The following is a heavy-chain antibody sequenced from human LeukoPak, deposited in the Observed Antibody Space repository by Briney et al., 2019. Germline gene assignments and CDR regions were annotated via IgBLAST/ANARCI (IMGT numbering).Heavy chain of an antibody. J-gene: IGHJ6*04. Sequence: GGTLRLSCAASGFTFSSFGMTWDRQAPGKGLEWVSSISSSSSYIYYADSVKGRFTISRDNAKNSLYLQMNSLRAEDTAVYYCARDRGSSAMDVWGKGTTVTVSS. V-gene: IGHV3-21*01. CDR3: ARDRGSSAMDV. D-gene: IGHD6-13*01. CDR2: ISSSSSYI. CDR1: GFTFSSFG.